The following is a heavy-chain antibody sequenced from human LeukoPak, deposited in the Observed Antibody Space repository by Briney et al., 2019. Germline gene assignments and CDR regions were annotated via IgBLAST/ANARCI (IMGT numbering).Heavy chain of an antibody. J-gene: IGHJ4*02. CDR1: GFTFSSYW. V-gene: IGHV3-74*01. Sequence: PGGSLRLSCAASGFTFSSYWMRWVRQAPGKGLVWVSRINSDGSSTSYADSVKGRFTISRDNARNTLYLQMISLSAEDTAVYYCARDGSDPFDYWGQGTLVTVSS. CDR3: ARDGSDPFDY. D-gene: IGHD3-10*01. CDR2: INSDGSST.